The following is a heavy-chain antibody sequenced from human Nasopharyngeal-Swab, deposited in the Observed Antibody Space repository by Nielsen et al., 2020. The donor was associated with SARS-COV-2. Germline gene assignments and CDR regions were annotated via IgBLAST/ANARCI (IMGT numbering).Heavy chain of an antibody. CDR1: GFTVNIYA. V-gene: IGHV3-23*01. Sequence: GESLKISCAASGFTVNIYAMAWVRRAPGRGLQWVTGVSASGGSTYYTDSVKGRFSISRDNSKNTLFLQMHSLRVEDTAVYYCAKDGVVRGDALDLWGQGTMVTVSS. D-gene: IGHD3-10*01. J-gene: IGHJ3*01. CDR2: VSASGGST. CDR3: AKDGVVRGDALDL.